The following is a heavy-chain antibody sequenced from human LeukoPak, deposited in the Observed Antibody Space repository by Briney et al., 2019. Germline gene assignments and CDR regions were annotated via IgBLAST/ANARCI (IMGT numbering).Heavy chain of an antibody. D-gene: IGHD6-13*01. J-gene: IGHJ4*02. CDR3: ATGGKYSSSWYNFDY. CDR2: FDPEDGET. V-gene: IGHV1-24*01. CDR1: GYTLTELS. Sequence: ASVKVSCKVSGYTLTELSMHWVRQAPGKGLEWMGGFDPEDGETIYAQKFQGRVTMTEDTSTDTAYTELSSLRSEDTAVYYCATGGKYSSSWYNFDYWGQGTLVTVSS.